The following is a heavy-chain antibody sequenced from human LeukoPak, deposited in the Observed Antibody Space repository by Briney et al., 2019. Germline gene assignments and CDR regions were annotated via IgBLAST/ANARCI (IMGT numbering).Heavy chain of an antibody. CDR1: GYTFTSYY. V-gene: IGHV1-46*01. Sequence: GASVKVSCKASGYTFTSYYMHWVRQAPGQGLEWMGIINPSGGSTSYAQKFQGRVTMTRDTSTSTVYMELSSLRSEDTAVYYRARVTRSTQAFDYWGQGTLVTVSS. CDR2: INPSGGST. D-gene: IGHD2-2*01. J-gene: IGHJ4*02. CDR3: ARVTRSTQAFDY.